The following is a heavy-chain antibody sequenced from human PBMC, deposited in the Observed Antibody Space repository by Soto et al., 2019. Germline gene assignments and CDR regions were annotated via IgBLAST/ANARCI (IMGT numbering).Heavy chain of an antibody. CDR2: ISSYSTYI. V-gene: IGHV3-21*01. D-gene: IGHD3-16*01. CDR3: ARDLGGPDY. J-gene: IGHJ4*02. Sequence: PGGSLRLSCAASGFTFSSYSMNWVRQAPGGGLEWVSSISSYSTYIYYADSVKGRFFISRDIARNTLFLQMNSLRADDTAVYYCARDLGGPDYWGRGTSVTVSS. CDR1: GFTFSSYS.